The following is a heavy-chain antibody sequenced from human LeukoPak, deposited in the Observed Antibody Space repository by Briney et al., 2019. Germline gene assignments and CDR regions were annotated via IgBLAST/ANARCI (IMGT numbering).Heavy chain of an antibody. CDR2: INWNGGST. J-gene: IGHJ4*02. D-gene: IGHD3-22*01. CDR3: ARADYYYDSSGSHFDY. V-gene: IGHV3-20*04. CDR1: GFTFDDYG. Sequence: GGSLRLSCAASGFTFDDYGLSWVRQAPGKGLEWVSGINWNGGSTGYADSVKGRFTISRDNAKKSLYLQMHSLRAEDTAVYYCARADYYYDSSGSHFDYWGQGTLVTVSS.